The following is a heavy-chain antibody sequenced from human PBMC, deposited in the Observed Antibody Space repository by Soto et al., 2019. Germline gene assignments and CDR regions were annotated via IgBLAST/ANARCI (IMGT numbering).Heavy chain of an antibody. CDR2: INHSGST. CDR3: ARREVLMVYASGSAGWFDP. J-gene: IGHJ5*02. Sequence: PSETLSLTCAVYGGSFSGYYWSWIRQPPGKGLEWIGEINHSGSTNYNPSLKSRVTISVDTSKNQFSLKLSSVTAADTAVYYCARREVLMVYASGSAGWFDPWGQGTLVTGSS. V-gene: IGHV4-34*01. CDR1: GGSFSGYY. D-gene: IGHD2-8*01.